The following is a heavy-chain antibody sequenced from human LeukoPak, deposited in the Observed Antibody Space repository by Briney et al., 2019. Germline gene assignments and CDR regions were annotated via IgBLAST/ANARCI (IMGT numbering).Heavy chain of an antibody. D-gene: IGHD3-10*01. CDR3: ARLSITLGAFDI. V-gene: IGHV4-39*07. J-gene: IGHJ3*02. Sequence: SETLSLTCTVSGGSINSSNYNWGWIRQPPRRGPEWLASVYYSGLTYYNSSLKSRVSISVDTSKNQFSLKLTSVTAADTAVYYCARLSITLGAFDIWGQGTMVTVSS. CDR2: VYYSGLT. CDR1: GGSINSSNYN.